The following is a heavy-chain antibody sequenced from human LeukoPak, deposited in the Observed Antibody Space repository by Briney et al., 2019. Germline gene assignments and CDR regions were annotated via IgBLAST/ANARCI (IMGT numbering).Heavy chain of an antibody. D-gene: IGHD1-26*01. CDR2: IQYDGNNK. CDR1: GFTFSSYG. CDR3: VKVRYGWELVDY. J-gene: IGHJ4*02. V-gene: IGHV3-30*02. Sequence: PGGSLRLSCAASGFTFSSYGMHWVRQPPGKGLEWVAFIQYDGNNKYYADSVKGRFTVSRDNSKNTLYLQMNSLRTEDTAVYYCVKVRYGWELVDYWGQGTLATVSS.